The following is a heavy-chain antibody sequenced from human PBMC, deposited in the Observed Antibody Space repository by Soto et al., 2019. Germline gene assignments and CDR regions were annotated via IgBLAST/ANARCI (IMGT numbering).Heavy chain of an antibody. CDR3: AGGGSGSYAPLRYFHL. J-gene: IGHJ2*01. Sequence: QVQLVQSGAEVKKPGASVKVSCKASGYTFTSYGISWVRQAPGQGLEWMGGISAYNGNTNYAQKLQGRVTMTKDTPPGTGCMGLGTVNSDDTAGYYRAGGGSGSYAPLRYFHLWGGGTLVIVS. V-gene: IGHV1-18*01. CDR2: ISAYNGNT. D-gene: IGHD1-26*01. CDR1: GYTFTSYG.